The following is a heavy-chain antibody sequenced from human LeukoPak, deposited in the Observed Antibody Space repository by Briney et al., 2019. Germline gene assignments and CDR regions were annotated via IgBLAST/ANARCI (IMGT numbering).Heavy chain of an antibody. D-gene: IGHD3-10*01. Sequence: GGSLRLSCAASGFTFSSYAMSWVRQAPGKGLEWVSAISGSGGSTYYADSVKGRFTISRDNSKNTLYLQMNSLRAEDTAVYYCAEPMVRGVIIGAFDIWGQGTMATVSS. V-gene: IGHV3-23*01. J-gene: IGHJ3*02. CDR3: AEPMVRGVIIGAFDI. CDR1: GFTFSSYA. CDR2: ISGSGGST.